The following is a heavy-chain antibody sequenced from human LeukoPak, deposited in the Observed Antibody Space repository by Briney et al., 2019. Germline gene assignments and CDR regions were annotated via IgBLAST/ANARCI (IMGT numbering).Heavy chain of an antibody. J-gene: IGHJ4*02. CDR3: AKDYEDSSGWGY. CDR2: MNPNSGNT. CDR1: GYTFINYD. V-gene: IGHV1-8*03. D-gene: IGHD3-22*01. Sequence: ASVKVSCKASGYTFINYDINWVRQATGQGLEWMGWMNPNSGNTGYAQKFQGRVTITRNTSISTAYMELSSLRFEDTAIYYCAKDYEDSSGWGYWGQGTLVTVSS.